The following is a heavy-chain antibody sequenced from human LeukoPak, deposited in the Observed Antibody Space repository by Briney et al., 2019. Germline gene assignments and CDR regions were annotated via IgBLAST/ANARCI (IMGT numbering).Heavy chain of an antibody. J-gene: IGHJ6*03. D-gene: IGHD1-26*01. CDR2: IKKDGSEK. V-gene: IGHV3-7*01. CDR1: GFTFSSYW. Sequence: PGGSLRLSCAASGFTFSSYWMSWVRQAPGKGLEWVANIKKDGSEKYYVDSVKGRFTISRDNAKTLLYLQMNSLRAEDTAVYYCARDPYSGSYGDYYYYYMDVWGKGTTVTISS. CDR3: ARDPYSGSYGDYYYYYMDV.